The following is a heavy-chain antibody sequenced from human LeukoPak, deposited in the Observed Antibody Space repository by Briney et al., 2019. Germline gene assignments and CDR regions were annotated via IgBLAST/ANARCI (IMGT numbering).Heavy chain of an antibody. D-gene: IGHD3-10*01. Sequence: SVKVSCKASGYTFTGYYMHWVGQAPGQGVEWMGWVNPNSGGTNYAKKFQGRVTMTRDTSISTAYMELSRLRSDDTAVYYCARSQYYYGSGTDNNWFDPWGQGTLVTVSS. CDR3: ARSQYYYGSGTDNNWFDP. V-gene: IGHV1-2*02. CDR2: VNPNSGGT. J-gene: IGHJ5*02. CDR1: GYTFTGYY.